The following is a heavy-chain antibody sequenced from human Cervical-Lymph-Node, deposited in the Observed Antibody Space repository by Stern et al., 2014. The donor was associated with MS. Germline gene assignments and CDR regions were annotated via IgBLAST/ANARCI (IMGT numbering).Heavy chain of an antibody. CDR1: GVTVNRYV. CDR3: ASVAQLWRSWFDP. D-gene: IGHD5-18*01. CDR2: IVPFHSTA. Sequence: QVQLVQSGAEVKRPGSSVKVSCKASGVTVNRYVISWVRQAPGQGLEWMGMIVPFHSTANFAQKFQDRVTISADKITNTTYLELRSLRSEDTAVYYCASVAQLWRSWFDPWGQGTLVTVSS. J-gene: IGHJ5*02. V-gene: IGHV1-69*09.